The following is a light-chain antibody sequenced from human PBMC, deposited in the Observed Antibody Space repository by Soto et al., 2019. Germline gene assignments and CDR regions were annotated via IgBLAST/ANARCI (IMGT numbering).Light chain of an antibody. Sequence: DIQMTQSPSSLSASVGDRVTITCRASQGISNYLAWYQQKPGKVPKLLIYSASTLQLGVPSRFSGSGSGTDFKLTISSLQPEAVATYYCQTHNSSPFTFGPGTKVDIK. CDR2: SAS. V-gene: IGKV1-27*01. J-gene: IGKJ3*01. CDR3: QTHNSSPFT. CDR1: QGISNY.